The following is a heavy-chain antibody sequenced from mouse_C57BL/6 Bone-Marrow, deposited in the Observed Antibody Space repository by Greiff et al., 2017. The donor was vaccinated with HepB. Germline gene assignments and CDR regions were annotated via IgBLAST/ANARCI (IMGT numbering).Heavy chain of an antibody. CDR3: AKTTVVGDWYFDV. D-gene: IGHD1-1*01. Sequence: QVQLQQPGAELVKPGASVKLSCKASGYTFTSYWMHWVKQRPGQGLEWIGYINPSSGYTKYNQKFKDKATLTADKSSITAYMQLSSLTYEDSAVYYCAKTTVVGDWYFDVWGTGTTVTVSS. V-gene: IGHV1-7*01. CDR1: GYTFTSYW. J-gene: IGHJ1*03. CDR2: INPSSGYT.